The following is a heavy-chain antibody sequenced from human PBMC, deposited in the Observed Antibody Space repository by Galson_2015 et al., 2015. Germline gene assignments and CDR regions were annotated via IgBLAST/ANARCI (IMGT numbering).Heavy chain of an antibody. V-gene: IGHV3-33*01. CDR2: IWYDGGYE. CDR1: GFTFSSYG. CDR3: ARDRGYGSVFSDY. Sequence: SLRLSCAASGFTFSSYGMHWVRQAPGKGLEWVATIWYDGGYEYLADSVKGRFTVTRDNSKNTLYLQMNSLRAEDTAVYYCARDRGYGSVFSDYWGQGTLVTVSS. J-gene: IGHJ4*02. D-gene: IGHD5-12*01.